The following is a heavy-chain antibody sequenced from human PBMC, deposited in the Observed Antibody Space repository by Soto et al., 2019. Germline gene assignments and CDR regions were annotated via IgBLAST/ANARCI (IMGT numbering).Heavy chain of an antibody. J-gene: IGHJ5*02. CDR1: GYTFTSYA. CDR3: ARERGQPVGFDP. D-gene: IGHD3-16*01. V-gene: IGHV1-3*05. Sequence: QVQLVQSGAEEKKPGASVKVSCKASGYTFTSYAMHWVRQAPGQRLEWMGWINAGNGNTKYSQKFQGRVTITRDTAASTAYMELSSLRSEDTAVYYCARERGQPVGFDPWGQGTLVTVSS. CDR2: INAGNGNT.